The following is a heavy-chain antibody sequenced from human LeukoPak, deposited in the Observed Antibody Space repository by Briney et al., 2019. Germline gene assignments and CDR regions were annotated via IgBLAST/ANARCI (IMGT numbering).Heavy chain of an antibody. CDR3: ARRLRTSMVGDYFDY. CDR2: IYHSGST. CDR1: GYSISSGYY. Sequence: PSETLSLTCTVSGYSISSGYYWGWIRQPPGKGLEWIGSIYHSGSTYYNPSLKSRVTISVDTSKNQFSLKLSSVTAADTAVYYCARRLRTSMVGDYFDYWGQGTLVTVSS. V-gene: IGHV4-38-2*02. D-gene: IGHD3-10*01. J-gene: IGHJ4*02.